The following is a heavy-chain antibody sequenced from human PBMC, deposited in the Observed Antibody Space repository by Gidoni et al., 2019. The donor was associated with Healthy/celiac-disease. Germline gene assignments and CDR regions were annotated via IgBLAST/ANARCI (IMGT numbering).Heavy chain of an antibody. CDR3: ARAGLLCSGGSCYSAFDI. J-gene: IGHJ3*02. CDR2: MNPNSGNT. Sequence: QVQLVQSGAEVQKPGASVKVSCKASGYTFTSYDINWVRQATGQGLEGVGWMNPNSGNTGYAQKFQGRVTMTRDTSISTAYMELSSLRSEDTAVYYCARAGLLCSGGSCYSAFDIWGQGTMVTVSS. D-gene: IGHD2-15*01. CDR1: GYTFTSYD. V-gene: IGHV1-8*01.